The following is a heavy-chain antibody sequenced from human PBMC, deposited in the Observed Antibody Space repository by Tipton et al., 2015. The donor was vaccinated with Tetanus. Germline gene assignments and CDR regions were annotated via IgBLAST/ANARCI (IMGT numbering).Heavy chain of an antibody. D-gene: IGHD3-10*01. CDR3: ARLGATTYYYGSGSYYIDY. CDR1: GGSISSSSYY. J-gene: IGHJ4*02. Sequence: TLSLTCTVSGGSISSSSYYWGWIRQPPGKGLEWIGSIYYSGSTYYNPSLKSRVTISVDTSKNQFSLKLSSVTAADTAVYYCARLGATTYYYGSGSYYIDYWGQGTLVTVSS. CDR2: IYYSGST. V-gene: IGHV4-39*01.